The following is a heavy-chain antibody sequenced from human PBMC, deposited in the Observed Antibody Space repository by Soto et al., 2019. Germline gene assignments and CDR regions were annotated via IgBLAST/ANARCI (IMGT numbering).Heavy chain of an antibody. CDR3: ARDPRRGDDYGAY. V-gene: IGHV3-30-3*01. Sequence: QVPLVESGGGVVQPGRSLRLSCAASGFTFSSYAMHGVRLAPGKGLEWVAVISYDGSNKYYADSVKGRFTISRDNSKNTIYLQMNSLRAEDTAVYYCARDPRRGDDYGAYWGQGTLVTVSS. J-gene: IGHJ4*02. D-gene: IGHD3-10*01. CDR1: GFTFSSYA. CDR2: ISYDGSNK.